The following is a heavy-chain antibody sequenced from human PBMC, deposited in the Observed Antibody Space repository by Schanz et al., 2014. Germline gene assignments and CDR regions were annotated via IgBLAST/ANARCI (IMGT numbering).Heavy chain of an antibody. V-gene: IGHV3-74*02. CDR3: ARAPVTVGPYHYYMDV. J-gene: IGHJ6*03. Sequence: VQLVDSGGGLVKPGGSLRLSCTASGFTFSSHWMHWVRQDPGKGLVWVARINSVGSNTDYADSVTGRFTISRDNSKNTLYLQMNSLRPEDTAVYYCARAPVTVGPYHYYMDVWGKGTTVTVSS. CDR2: INSVGSNT. D-gene: IGHD4-17*01. CDR1: GFTFSSHW.